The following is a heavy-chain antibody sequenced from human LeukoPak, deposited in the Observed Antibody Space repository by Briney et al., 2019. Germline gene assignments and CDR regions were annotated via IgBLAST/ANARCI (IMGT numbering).Heavy chain of an antibody. CDR1: GYTFTSYG. J-gene: IGHJ1*01. Sequence: ASVKVSCKASGYTFTSYGISWVRQAPGQGLEWKGWISAYNGNTNYAQKLQGRVTMTTDTSTSTAYMELRSLRSDDTAVYYCARTRSYYDSSGYPEYFQHWGQGTLVTVSS. D-gene: IGHD3-22*01. CDR3: ARTRSYYDSSGYPEYFQH. CDR2: ISAYNGNT. V-gene: IGHV1-18*01.